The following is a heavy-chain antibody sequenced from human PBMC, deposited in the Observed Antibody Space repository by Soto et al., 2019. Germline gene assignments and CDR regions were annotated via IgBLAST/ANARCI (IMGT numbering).Heavy chain of an antibody. CDR3: ARAWSGVGYDFWSGSRKYNWFDP. J-gene: IGHJ5*02. CDR2: IIPIFGTA. V-gene: IGHV1-69*13. CDR1: GGTFSSYA. D-gene: IGHD3-3*01. Sequence: SVKVSCKASGGTFSSYAISWVRQAPGQGLEWMGGIIPIFGTANYAQKFQGRVTITADESTSTAYMELSSLRSEDTAVYYCARAWSGVGYDFWSGSRKYNWFDPWGQGTLVTVSS.